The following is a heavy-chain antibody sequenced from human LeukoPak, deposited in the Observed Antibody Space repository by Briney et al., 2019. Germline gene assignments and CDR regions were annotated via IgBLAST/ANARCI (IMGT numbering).Heavy chain of an antibody. CDR1: GFTFSSYA. V-gene: IGHV3-23*01. D-gene: IGHD5-12*01. CDR2: ISGSGGST. CDR3: AKIEGVATTKTY. Sequence: GGSLRLSCAASGFTFSSYAMSWVRQAPGKGLEWASAISGSGGSTYYADSVKGRFTISRDNSKNTLYLQMNSLRAEDTAVYYCAKIEGVATTKTYWGQGTLVTVSS. J-gene: IGHJ4*02.